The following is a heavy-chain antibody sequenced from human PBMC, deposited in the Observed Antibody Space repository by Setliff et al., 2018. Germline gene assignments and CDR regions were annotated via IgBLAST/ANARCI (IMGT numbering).Heavy chain of an antibody. CDR2: INPGGGSA. D-gene: IGHD3-10*01. CDR1: GYTLSRHY. Sequence: ASVKVSCKATGYTLSRHYMHWARQAPGQGLEWMGIINPGGGSASIVQKFQGRVTMTSDTSTSTVYMEVTGLTSEDTAVYYCARSQWDGLWFKELLSNWGQGTLVTVSS. J-gene: IGHJ4*02. CDR3: ARSQWDGLWFKELLSN. V-gene: IGHV1-46*01.